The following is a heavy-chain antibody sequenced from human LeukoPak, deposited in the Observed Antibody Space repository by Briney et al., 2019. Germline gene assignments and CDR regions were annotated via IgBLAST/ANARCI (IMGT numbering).Heavy chain of an antibody. CDR2: IYYSGST. CDR1: GGSISSYY. V-gene: IGHV4-59*01. J-gene: IGHJ4*02. Sequence: PSETLSLTCTVSGGSISSYYWSWIRQPPGKGLEWIGYIYYSGSTNYNPSLKSRVTISVDTSKNQFSLKLSSVTAADTAVYYCARGATVGKGHRYFDYWGQGTLVTVSS. CDR3: ARGATVGKGHRYFDY. D-gene: IGHD4-23*01.